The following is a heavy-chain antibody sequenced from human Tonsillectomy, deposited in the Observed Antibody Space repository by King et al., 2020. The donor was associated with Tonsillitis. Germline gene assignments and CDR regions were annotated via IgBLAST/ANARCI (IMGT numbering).Heavy chain of an antibody. CDR2: IFPGDSDT. D-gene: IGHD1-1*01. CDR3: PITVKGAPTGHTYAFDI. V-gene: IGHV5-51*01. CDR1: GYSFTSYW. Sequence: VQLVESGAEVKKPGESLKISCKGSGYSFTSYWIGWVRQMPGKGLEWMGIIFPGDSDTRYRPSFQGQVTISADKSNSTAYLQWSSLKASDTAIYYCPITVKGAPTGHTYAFDICGQVTIVTVSS. J-gene: IGHJ3*02.